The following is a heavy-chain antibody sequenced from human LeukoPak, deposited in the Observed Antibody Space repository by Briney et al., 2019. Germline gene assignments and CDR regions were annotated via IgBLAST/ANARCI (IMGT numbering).Heavy chain of an antibody. V-gene: IGHV1-2*06. CDR1: GYTFTDYY. J-gene: IGHJ4*02. CDR3: ARLLGDFEY. D-gene: IGHD3-16*01. Sequence: GASVKVSCKASGYTFTDYYMHWVRQAPGQGREWMGRINPKSGGTSFAQKFQGRVTITRDTSVSTAYMELSRLRSDDTAVYYRARLLGDFEYWGQGTLVTVSS. CDR2: INPKSGGT.